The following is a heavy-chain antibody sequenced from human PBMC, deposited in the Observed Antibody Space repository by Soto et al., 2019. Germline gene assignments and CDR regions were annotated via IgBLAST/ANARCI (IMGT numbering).Heavy chain of an antibody. J-gene: IGHJ4*02. CDR3: ADVVLEWLPTSGFNY. CDR2: ITAENGNT. D-gene: IGHD5-12*01. V-gene: IGHV1-18*04. CDR1: GYSFTSYG. Sequence: QIQLVQSGAEVKKPGASVKVSCKASGYSFTSYGITWVRQAPGQGPEWLGWITAENGNTNYAQKFQGRSTMTTDTSPKTAFTELSSCVSDDTAVYYCADVVLEWLPTSGFNYWGQASLVTVSP.